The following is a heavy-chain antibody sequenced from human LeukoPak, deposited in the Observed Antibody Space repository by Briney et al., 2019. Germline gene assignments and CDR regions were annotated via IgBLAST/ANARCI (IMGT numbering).Heavy chain of an antibody. CDR2: IHYSGST. CDR1: GGSTSNYY. D-gene: IGHD3-3*01. V-gene: IGHV4-59*01. CDR3: ARETEYDFWSEYPSFDI. J-gene: IGHJ3*02. Sequence: SETLSLTCTVSGGSTSNYYWSWIRQPPGKGLEWIGYIHYSGSTKYNPSLESRVAISVDTSKNQFSLKLSSVTAADTAVYYCARETEYDFWSEYPSFDIWGQGTMVTVSS.